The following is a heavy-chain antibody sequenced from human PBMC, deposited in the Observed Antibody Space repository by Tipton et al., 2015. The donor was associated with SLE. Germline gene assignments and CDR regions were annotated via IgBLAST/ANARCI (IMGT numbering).Heavy chain of an antibody. V-gene: IGHV4-59*01. CDR3: ARDRGGNDAFDI. Sequence: TLSLTCTVSGGSISSYYWSWIRQPPGKGLEWIGYIYYSGSTNYNPSLKSRVTISVDTSKNQFSLKLSSVTAADTAVYYCARDRGGNDAFDIWGQGTMVTVSS. CDR1: GGSISSYY. CDR2: IYYSGST. D-gene: IGHD4-23*01. J-gene: IGHJ3*02.